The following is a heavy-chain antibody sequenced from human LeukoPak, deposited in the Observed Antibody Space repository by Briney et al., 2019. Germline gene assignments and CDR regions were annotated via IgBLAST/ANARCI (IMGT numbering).Heavy chain of an antibody. Sequence: GASVKVSCKASGYTFTCYYMHWVRQAPGQGLEWMGWINPNSGGTNYAQKFQGRVTMTRDTSISTVYMELSGLRSDDTAVYYCARGVGNYYYYMDVWGKGTTVTVSS. J-gene: IGHJ6*03. CDR3: ARGVGNYYYYMDV. CDR1: GYTFTCYY. CDR2: INPNSGGT. D-gene: IGHD1-26*01. V-gene: IGHV1-2*02.